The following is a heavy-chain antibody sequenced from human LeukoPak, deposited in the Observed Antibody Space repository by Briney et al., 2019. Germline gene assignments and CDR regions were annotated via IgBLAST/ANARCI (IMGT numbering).Heavy chain of an antibody. D-gene: IGHD3-16*01. V-gene: IGHV4-4*02. CDR1: GDSMISTNW. CDR3: ARRGGFFDF. CDR2: IYHTGST. Sequence: RPSETLSLTCAVSGDSMISTNWWSWVRQPPGKGLELIGEIYHTGSTNYNPSLQSRVTISIDKSKNQFSLRLSSATAADTAFYYCARRGGFFDFWGQGTLVTVSS. J-gene: IGHJ4*02.